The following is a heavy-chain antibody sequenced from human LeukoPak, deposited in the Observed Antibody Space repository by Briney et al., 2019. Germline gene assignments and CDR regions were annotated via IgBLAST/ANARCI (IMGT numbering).Heavy chain of an antibody. CDR2: IIPIFGTA. J-gene: IGHJ4*02. CDR3: ARESRSSTSCYSGYYFDY. V-gene: IGHV1-69*13. CDR1: GGTFSSYA. Sequence: AASVKVSCKASGGTFSSYAISWVRQAPGQGLEWMGGIIPIFGTANYAQKFQGRVTITADESTSTAYMELSSLRSEDTAVYYCARESRSSTSCYSGYYFDYWGQGTLVTVSS. D-gene: IGHD2-2*01.